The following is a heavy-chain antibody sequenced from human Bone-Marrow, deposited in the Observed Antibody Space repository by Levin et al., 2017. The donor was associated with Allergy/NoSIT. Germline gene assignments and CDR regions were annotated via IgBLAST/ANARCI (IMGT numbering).Heavy chain of an antibody. CDR3: ARDLDSSGLSPAVGFDY. V-gene: IGHV3-11*01. Sequence: GGSLRLSCGSSGFSFSDYYMSWIRQAPGKGLEWVSYISSSGSTTYFADSVKGRFAISRDNAKNSLYLQMKSLRAEDTAVYYCARDLDSSGLSPAVGFDYWGRGTLVTVSS. J-gene: IGHJ4*02. CDR1: GFSFSDYY. D-gene: IGHD3-22*01. CDR2: ISSSGSTT.